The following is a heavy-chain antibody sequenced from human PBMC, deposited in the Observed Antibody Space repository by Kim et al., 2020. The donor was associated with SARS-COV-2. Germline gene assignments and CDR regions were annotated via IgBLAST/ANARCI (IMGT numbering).Heavy chain of an antibody. V-gene: IGHV3-74*01. Sequence: GGSLRLSCTVSGFTLSSHWIHWVRQAPRQGLVWVSRINRDGRITDYADSVKGRFTISRDNGKNTLYLQMSSLRAEDTAVYYCTTVSGAFDYWGQGTLVTVSS. D-gene: IGHD6-19*01. CDR1: GFTLSSHW. CDR3: TTVSGAFDY. CDR2: INRDGRIT. J-gene: IGHJ4*02.